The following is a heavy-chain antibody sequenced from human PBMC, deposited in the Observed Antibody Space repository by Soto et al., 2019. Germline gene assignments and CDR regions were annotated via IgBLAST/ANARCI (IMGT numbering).Heavy chain of an antibody. J-gene: IGHJ4*02. CDR2: IIPIFGTA. D-gene: IGHD3-22*01. CDR3: ARAPQRKTYYYDSSRYPFDY. Sequence: SVKVSCKASGGTFSSYAISWVRQAPGQGLEWMGGIIPIFGTANYAQKFQGRVTITADESTSTAYMELSSLRSEDTAVYYCARAPQRKTYYYDSSRYPFDYWGQGPLVTVSS. CDR1: GGTFSSYA. V-gene: IGHV1-69*13.